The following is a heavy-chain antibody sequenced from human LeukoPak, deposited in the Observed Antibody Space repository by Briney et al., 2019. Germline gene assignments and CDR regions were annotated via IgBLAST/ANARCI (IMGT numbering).Heavy chain of an antibody. D-gene: IGHD2-8*01. J-gene: IGHJ4*02. V-gene: IGHV4-59*01. CDR1: GGSISSYY. Sequence: SETLSLTCTVSGGSISSYYWSWIRQPPGKGLEWIGYIYYSGSTNYNPSLKSRVTISVDTSKNQFSLKLSSVTAADTAVYYCAREGYASGDYWGQGTLVTVSS. CDR2: IYYSGST. CDR3: AREGYASGDY.